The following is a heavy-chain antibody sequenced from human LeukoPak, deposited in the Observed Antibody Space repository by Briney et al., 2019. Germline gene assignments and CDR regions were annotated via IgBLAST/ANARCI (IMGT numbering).Heavy chain of an antibody. D-gene: IGHD2-21*01. J-gene: IGHJ4*02. CDR1: GFTSSSYG. Sequence: GRSLRLSCAASGFTSSSYGMHWVRQAPGKGLEWVAVIWYDGSNKYHADSVKGRFTISRDNSKNTLYLQMNSLRAEDTAVYYCAKDRQAYYYFDYWGQGTLVTVSS. CDR3: AKDRQAYYYFDY. V-gene: IGHV3-33*06. CDR2: IWYDGSNK.